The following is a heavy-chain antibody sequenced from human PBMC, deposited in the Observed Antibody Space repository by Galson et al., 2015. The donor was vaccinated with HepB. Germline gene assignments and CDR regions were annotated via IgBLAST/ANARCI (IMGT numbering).Heavy chain of an antibody. CDR2: ISYDGSNK. J-gene: IGHJ4*02. CDR1: GFTFSSYG. Sequence: SLRLSCAASGFTFSSYGMHWVRQAPGKGLEWVAVISYDGSNKYYADSVKGRFTISRDNSKNTLYLQMNSLRAEDTAVYYCARDSGGVVVVPAAMPDYWGQGTLVTVSS. D-gene: IGHD2-2*01. CDR3: ARDSGGVVVVPAAMPDY. V-gene: IGHV3-30*03.